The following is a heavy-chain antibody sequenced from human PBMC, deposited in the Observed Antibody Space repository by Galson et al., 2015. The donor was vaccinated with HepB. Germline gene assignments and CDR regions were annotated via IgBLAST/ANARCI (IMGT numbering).Heavy chain of an antibody. CDR2: INPNSGGT. Sequence: SVKVSCKASGYTFSGYYIYWVRQAPGQGLEWMGRINPNSGGTDFAQQFQGRVTMTRDTSSSTADMVLSRLRADDTAVYYCVRDLHGGWQLPAYWGQGTLFTVSS. J-gene: IGHJ4*02. CDR3: VRDLHGGWQLPAY. D-gene: IGHD4-23*01. CDR1: GYTFSGYY. V-gene: IGHV1-2*06.